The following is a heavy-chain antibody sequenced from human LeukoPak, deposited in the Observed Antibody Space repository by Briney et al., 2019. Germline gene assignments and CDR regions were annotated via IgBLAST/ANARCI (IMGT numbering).Heavy chain of an antibody. Sequence: GESLKISCKGSGYSFTSYWIGWVRQMPGKGLEWIGIIYPGDSDTRYSPSFQGQVTISADKSISTAYLQWSSLKASDTAMYYCARLHSDIVVVPAALHWFDPWGQGTLVTVSS. V-gene: IGHV5-51*01. D-gene: IGHD2-2*01. CDR2: IYPGDSDT. J-gene: IGHJ5*02. CDR3: ARLHSDIVVVPAALHWFDP. CDR1: GYSFTSYW.